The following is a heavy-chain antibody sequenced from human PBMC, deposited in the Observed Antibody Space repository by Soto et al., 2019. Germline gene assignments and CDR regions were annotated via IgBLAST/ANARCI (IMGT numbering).Heavy chain of an antibody. J-gene: IGHJ6*04. D-gene: IGHD1-1*01. V-gene: IGHV3-21*04. CDR3: ARIYNPLDYYYCYGMNG. Sequence: GALRLSCATSGFTFSSYNKNWVRQAPGEGLEWVSTISGNRYIYCADSVKGRFTNSRDNAKNALYPHMNNLTAKDTAVYYCARIYNPLDYYYCYGMNGWGKGTTVTVSS. CDR1: GFTFSSYN. CDR2: ISGNRYI.